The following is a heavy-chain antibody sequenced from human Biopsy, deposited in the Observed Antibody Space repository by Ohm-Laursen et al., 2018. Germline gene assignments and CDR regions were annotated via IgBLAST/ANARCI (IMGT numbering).Heavy chain of an antibody. Sequence: GTLPLTCAVSGGSISSDYWSWIRQAPGKGLEWIGYIYYSGSTNYNPSLKSRVTISVDTSKNQFSLRLNSVTAADTAVYYCARATNSTGWPYYYFYGMDVWGQGTTVTVSS. J-gene: IGHJ6*02. CDR2: IYYSGST. CDR1: GGSISSDY. V-gene: IGHV4-59*01. CDR3: ARATNSTGWPYYYFYGMDV. D-gene: IGHD2/OR15-2a*01.